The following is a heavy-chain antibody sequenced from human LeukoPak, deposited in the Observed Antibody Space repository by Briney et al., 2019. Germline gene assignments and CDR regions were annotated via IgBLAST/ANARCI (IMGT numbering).Heavy chain of an antibody. CDR2: IYYSGST. J-gene: IGHJ5*02. CDR1: GGSISSYY. Sequence: PSETLSPTCTVSGGSISSYYWSWIRQPPVKGLEWIGYIYYSGSTNYNPSLKSRVTISVDTSKNQFSLKLSSVTAADTAVYYCARGRPHSLVVVHDWFDPWGQGTLVTVSS. D-gene: IGHD3-22*01. V-gene: IGHV4-59*01. CDR3: ARGRPHSLVVVHDWFDP.